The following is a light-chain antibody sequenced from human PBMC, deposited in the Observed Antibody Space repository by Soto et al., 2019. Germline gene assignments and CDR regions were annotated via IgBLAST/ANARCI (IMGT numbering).Light chain of an antibody. CDR2: WAS. CDR1: QSVLYSSNNKNY. V-gene: IGKV4-1*01. CDR3: QQYYNTPLT. J-gene: IGKJ4*01. Sequence: VLTQSPATLAVSLGERATINCKSSQSVLYSSNNKNYLAWYQQKPRQPPKLLIYWASTRESGVPDRFSGSGSGTDFTLTISSLQAEDVAVYYCQQYYNTPLTFGGGTKVEIK.